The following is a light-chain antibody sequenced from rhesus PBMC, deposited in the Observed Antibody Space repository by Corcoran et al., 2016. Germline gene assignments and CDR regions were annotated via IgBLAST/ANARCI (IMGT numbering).Light chain of an antibody. CDR2: DVS. J-gene: IGLJ1*01. CDR3: SSYAGSKTYI. V-gene: IGLV2-23*01. Sequence: HAALTQPPSVSGSPGQSVTISCTGTSSYIGGYNYVSWYQQHPGKVPKLMIYDVSKRPSGVSDRFSGSKSGNTASLTISGLQAEDGADYYCSSYAGSKTYIFGAGTRLTVL. CDR1: SSYIGGYNY.